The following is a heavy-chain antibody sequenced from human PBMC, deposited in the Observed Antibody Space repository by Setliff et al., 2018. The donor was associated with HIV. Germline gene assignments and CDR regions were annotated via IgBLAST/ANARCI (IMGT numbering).Heavy chain of an antibody. Sequence: PSETLSLTCAVSGYSISSGYSWGWIRQPPGKGLEWIGYIYYSGSTNYNPSLKSRVTIPVDTSKNQFSLKLRSVTAADTAVYYCARIFGDQGYYYGMDVWGQGTTVTVSS. V-gene: IGHV4-38-2*01. J-gene: IGHJ6*02. D-gene: IGHD3-3*01. CDR2: IYYSGST. CDR3: ARIFGDQGYYYGMDV. CDR1: GYSISSGYS.